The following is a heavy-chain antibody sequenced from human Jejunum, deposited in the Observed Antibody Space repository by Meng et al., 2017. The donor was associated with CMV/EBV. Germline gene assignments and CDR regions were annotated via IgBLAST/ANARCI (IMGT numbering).Heavy chain of an antibody. D-gene: IGHD4/OR15-4a*01. CDR1: GFPISSNA. CDR3: AKDGPFYGGQSFDS. CDR2: ISGEGEAT. J-gene: IGHJ4*02. Sequence: ASGFPISSNAMNWVRRAPGRGLEWVSGISGEGEATYYAEAVKGRFSISRDNFKNTMYLQMNSLRADDTAVYYCAKDGPFYGGQSFDSWGQGTLVTVSS. V-gene: IGHV3-23*01.